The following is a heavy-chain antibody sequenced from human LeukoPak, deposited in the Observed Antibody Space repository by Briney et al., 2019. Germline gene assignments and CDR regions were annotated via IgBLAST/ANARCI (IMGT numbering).Heavy chain of an antibody. CDR3: ARVYYDSSGYSDNYGDAFDI. Sequence: ASVKVSCKASGYTFTSYDMNWVRQATGQGLEWMGWMNPNSGNTGYAQKFQGRVTMTRNTSISTAYMELSSLRSEDTAVYYCARVYYDSSGYSDNYGDAFDIWGQGTMVTVSS. CDR2: MNPNSGNT. J-gene: IGHJ3*02. V-gene: IGHV1-8*01. CDR1: GYTFTSYD. D-gene: IGHD3-22*01.